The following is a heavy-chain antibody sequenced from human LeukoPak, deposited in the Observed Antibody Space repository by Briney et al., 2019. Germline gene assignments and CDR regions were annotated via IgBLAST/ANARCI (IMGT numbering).Heavy chain of an antibody. CDR1: GFTFSTYG. J-gene: IGHJ1*01. Sequence: GGSLRLSCVASGFTFSTYGMSWVRQAPGKGLEWVSAISGSGGSTYYADSVKGRFTISRDNSKNTLYLQMNSLRAEDTAVYYCAKGSSGWSEYFQHWGQGTLVTVSS. D-gene: IGHD6-19*01. CDR3: AKGSSGWSEYFQH. CDR2: ISGSGGST. V-gene: IGHV3-23*01.